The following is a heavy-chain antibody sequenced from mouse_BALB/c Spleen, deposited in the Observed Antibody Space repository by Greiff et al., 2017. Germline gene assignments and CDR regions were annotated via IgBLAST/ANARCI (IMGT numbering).Heavy chain of an antibody. V-gene: IGHV2-6-7*01. CDR1: GFSLTGYG. CDR2: IWGDGST. CDR3: ARERGHYGTFDY. J-gene: IGHJ2*01. D-gene: IGHD1-1*02. Sequence: VKLVESGPGLVAPSQSLSITCTVSGFSLTGYGVNWVRPPPGKGLEWLGMIWGDGSTDYNSALKSRLSISKDNSKSQVFLKMNSLQTDDTARYYCARERGHYGTFDYWGQGTTLTVSS.